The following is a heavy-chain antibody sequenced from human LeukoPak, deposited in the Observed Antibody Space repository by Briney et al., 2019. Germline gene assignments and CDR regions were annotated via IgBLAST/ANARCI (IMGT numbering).Heavy chain of an antibody. V-gene: IGHV3-7*01. Sequence: PGGSLRLSCAASGFTFSSYWMSWVRQAPGKGLECVANIKQDGSEKYYVDSVKGRFTISRDNAKNSLYLQMNSLRAEDTAVYYCARESRLYYGSGGYWIDYWGQGTLVTVSA. CDR2: IKQDGSEK. D-gene: IGHD3-10*01. J-gene: IGHJ4*02. CDR1: GFTFSSYW. CDR3: ARESRLYYGSGGYWIDY.